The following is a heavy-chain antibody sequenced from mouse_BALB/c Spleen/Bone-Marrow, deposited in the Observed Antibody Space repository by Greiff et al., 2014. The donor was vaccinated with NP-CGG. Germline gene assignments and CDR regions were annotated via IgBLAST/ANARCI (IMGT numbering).Heavy chain of an antibody. CDR2: IDPANGNT. V-gene: IGHV14-3*02. D-gene: IGHD1-1*01. CDR1: GFNIKDTY. Sequence: EVQLQQSGAELVKPGASVKLSCTASGFNIKDTYMHWVKQRPEQGLEWIGRIDPANGNTKYDPKFQGKATITADTSSNTAYLQLSSLPSEDTAVYYCAIYYYGSSGFAYWGQGTLVTVSA. J-gene: IGHJ3*01. CDR3: AIYYYGSSGFAY.